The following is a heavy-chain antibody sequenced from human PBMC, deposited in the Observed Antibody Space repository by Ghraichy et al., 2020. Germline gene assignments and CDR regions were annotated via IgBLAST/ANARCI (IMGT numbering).Heavy chain of an antibody. Sequence: SGPTLVKPTETLTLTCTVSGFSLSNAKMGVSWIRQPPGKALEWLAHIFSNDEKSYNTSLRSRLSISKDTSKSQVVLRMTNMDPLDTGTYYCARMAGGLFHYGGKSGAYYYNGMDVWGQGTTVTVSS. D-gene: IGHD4-23*01. J-gene: IGHJ6*02. CDR3: ARMAGGLFHYGGKSGAYYYNGMDV. V-gene: IGHV2-26*02. CDR1: GFSLSNAKMG. CDR2: IFSNDEK.